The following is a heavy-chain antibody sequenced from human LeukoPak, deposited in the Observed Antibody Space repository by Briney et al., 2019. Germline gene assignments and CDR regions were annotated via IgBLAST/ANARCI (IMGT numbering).Heavy chain of an antibody. V-gene: IGHV3-33*01. CDR1: GFTFSSYG. Sequence: GGSLRLSCTASGFTFSSYGMHWVCQAPGKGLEWVAVIWYDGSYKYYADSVEGRFAISRDNSKNTLYLQMNSLRAEDTAVYYCASPLDSSGYYLGYWGQGTLVTVSS. CDR2: IWYDGSYK. J-gene: IGHJ4*02. CDR3: ASPLDSSGYYLGY. D-gene: IGHD3-22*01.